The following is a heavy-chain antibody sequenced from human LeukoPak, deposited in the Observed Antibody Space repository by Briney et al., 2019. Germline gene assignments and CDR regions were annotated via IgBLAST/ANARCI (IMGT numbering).Heavy chain of an antibody. CDR1: GGSFSGYY. J-gene: IGHJ5*02. Sequence: SETLSLTCAVYGGSFSGYYWSWIRQPPGKGLEWIGEINHSGSTNYNPSLKSRVTISVDTSKNQFSLKLSSVTAADTAVYHCARGYCSGGSCYGWFDPWGQGTLVTVSS. V-gene: IGHV4-34*01. D-gene: IGHD2-15*01. CDR3: ARGYCSGGSCYGWFDP. CDR2: INHSGST.